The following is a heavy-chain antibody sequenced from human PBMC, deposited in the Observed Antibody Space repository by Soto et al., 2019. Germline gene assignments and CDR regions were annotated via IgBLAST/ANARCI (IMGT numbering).Heavy chain of an antibody. CDR2: IYPGDSDT. CDR3: ARHLSPPGGTYYYYYGMDV. CDR1: GYTFTDYW. V-gene: IGHV5-51*01. Sequence: PGESLKISCKGSGYTFTDYWIGWVRQLPGKGLEWMGIIYPGDSDTRYSPSFQGQVTISADKSISTAYLQWSSLKASDTAMYYCARHLSPPGGTYYYYYGMDVWGQGTTVTVSS. J-gene: IGHJ6*02. D-gene: IGHD3-16*01.